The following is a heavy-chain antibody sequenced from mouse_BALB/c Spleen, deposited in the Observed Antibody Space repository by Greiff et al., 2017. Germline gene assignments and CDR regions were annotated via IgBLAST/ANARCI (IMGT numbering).Heavy chain of an antibody. CDR3: ARHVYYGSPYYFDY. J-gene: IGHJ2*01. V-gene: IGHV5-6*01. D-gene: IGHD1-1*01. CDR2: ISSGGSYT. Sequence: EVKVVESGGDLVKPGGSLKLSCAASGFTFSSYGMSWVRQTPDKRLEWVATISSGGSYTYYPDSVKGRFTISRDNAKNTLYLQMSSLKSEDTAMYYCARHVYYGSPYYFDYWGQGTTLTVSS. CDR1: GFTFSSYG.